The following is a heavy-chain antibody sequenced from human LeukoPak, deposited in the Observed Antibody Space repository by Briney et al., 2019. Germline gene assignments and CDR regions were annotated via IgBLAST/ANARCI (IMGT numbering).Heavy chain of an antibody. CDR3: TTDFWSGYFGS. Sequence: GGSLRLSCAAPGFTFSNVWMSWVRQAPGKGLEWVGRIKTKTAGGTTDYAAPVKGRFTISRNDSKNMVYLQMNSLKIEDTAVYYCTTDFWSGYFGSWGQGTLVTVSS. J-gene: IGHJ5*01. CDR1: GFTFSNVW. D-gene: IGHD3-3*01. CDR2: IKTKTAGGTT. V-gene: IGHV3-15*01.